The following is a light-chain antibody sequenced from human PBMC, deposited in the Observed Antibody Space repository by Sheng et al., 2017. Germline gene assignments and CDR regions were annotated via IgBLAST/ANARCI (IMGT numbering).Light chain of an antibody. CDR1: QSVSSY. J-gene: IGKJ5*01. CDR2: GAS. CDR3: SSIATRPVY. Sequence: EIVLTQSPATLSLSPGERATLSCRASQSVSSYLAWYQHNPGQAPRLLIYGASSRATGIPARFSGSGSGTEFTLTISSLQSEDFAVFFXSSIATRPVYFG. V-gene: IGKV3-11*01.